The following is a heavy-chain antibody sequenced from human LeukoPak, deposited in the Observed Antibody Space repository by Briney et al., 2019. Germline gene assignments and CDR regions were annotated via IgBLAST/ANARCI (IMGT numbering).Heavy chain of an antibody. Sequence: SETLSLTCTVSGGSISSSSYYWGWIRQPPGEGLDWIGSIHYSGSTYYNPSLKSRVTISVDTSKNQFSLKLSSVTAADTAVYYCASLFMTTVTLGWGQGTLVTVSS. CDR1: GGSISSSSYY. D-gene: IGHD4-11*01. V-gene: IGHV4-39*01. J-gene: IGHJ4*02. CDR2: IHYSGST. CDR3: ASLFMTTVTLG.